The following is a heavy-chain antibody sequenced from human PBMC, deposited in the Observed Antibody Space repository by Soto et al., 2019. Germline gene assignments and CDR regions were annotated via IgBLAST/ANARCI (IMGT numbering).Heavy chain of an antibody. CDR1: GFTFDDYA. CDR2: ISWNSGSI. Sequence: HPGGSLRLSCAASGFTFDDYAMHWVRQAPGKGLEWVSGISWNSGSIGYADSVKGRFTISRDNAKNSLYLQMNSLRAEDTALYYCAKDPSRSSWGRVSMAVWGQGTTVTVSS. V-gene: IGHV3-9*01. J-gene: IGHJ6*02. D-gene: IGHD2-15*01. CDR3: AKDPSRSSWGRVSMAV.